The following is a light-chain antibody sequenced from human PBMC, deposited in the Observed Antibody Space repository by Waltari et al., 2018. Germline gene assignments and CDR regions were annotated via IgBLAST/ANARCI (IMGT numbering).Light chain of an antibody. V-gene: IGKV2-30*02. CDR2: RVS. Sequence: DVVMTQSPLSLSVTLGQAASISRNSSQSLVHSDGNTHLNWFQQRPGQSPRRLIYRVSNRDSGVPDRFSGSGSGTDFTLKINKVEAEDVGIYYCMQGTHWPYTFGQGTKLDIK. CDR3: MQGTHWPYT. J-gene: IGKJ2*01. CDR1: QSLVHSDGNTH.